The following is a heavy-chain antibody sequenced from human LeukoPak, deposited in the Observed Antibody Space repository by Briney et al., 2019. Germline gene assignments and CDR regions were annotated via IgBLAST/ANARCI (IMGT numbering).Heavy chain of an antibody. CDR2: INHSGST. CDR3: ARSASCSGGSCYGPINFYDY. D-gene: IGHD2-15*01. Sequence: PSETLSLTCAVYGGSFSGYYWSWIRQPPGKGLEWLGEINHSGSTNYNPSLKSRVTISVDTSKNQFSLKLSSVTAADTAVYYCARSASCSGGSCYGPINFYDYWGQGTLVTVSS. CDR1: GGSFSGYY. J-gene: IGHJ4*02. V-gene: IGHV4-34*01.